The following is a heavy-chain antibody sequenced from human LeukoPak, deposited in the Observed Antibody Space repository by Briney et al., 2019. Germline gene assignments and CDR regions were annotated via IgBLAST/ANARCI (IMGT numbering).Heavy chain of an antibody. V-gene: IGHV1-69*04. CDR1: GGTFSSYA. CDR2: IIPILGIA. D-gene: IGHD3-22*01. Sequence: GASVKVSCKASGGTFSSYAIIWVRQAPGQGLEWVGRIIPILGIANYAQKFQGRVTITADKSTSTAYMELSSLRSEDTAVYYCARTDTEYYYDSSGYRDYWGQGTLVTVSS. J-gene: IGHJ4*02. CDR3: ARTDTEYYYDSSGYRDY.